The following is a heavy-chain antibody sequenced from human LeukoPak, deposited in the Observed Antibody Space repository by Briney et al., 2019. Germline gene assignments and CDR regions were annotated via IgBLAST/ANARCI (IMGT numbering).Heavy chain of an antibody. J-gene: IGHJ4*02. V-gene: IGHV3-15*01. CDR3: TTTYDSSGHYFRDFDY. CDR2: IKSKTDGGTT. Sequence: GGSLRLSCAASGFTFSNAWMSWVRQAPGKGLEWVGRIKSKTDGGTTDYAAPVKGRFTISRDDSKNTLYLQMNSLKTEDTAVYYCTTTYDSSGHYFRDFDYWGQGTLVTVSS. D-gene: IGHD3-22*01. CDR1: GFTFSNAW.